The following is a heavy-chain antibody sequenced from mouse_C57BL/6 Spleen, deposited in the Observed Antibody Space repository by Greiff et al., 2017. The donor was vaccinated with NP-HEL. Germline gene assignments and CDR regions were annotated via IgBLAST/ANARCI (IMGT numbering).Heavy chain of an antibody. CDR1: GFTFSSYG. Sequence: EVMLVESGGDLVKPGGSLKLSCAASGFTFSSYGMSWVRQTPDKRLEWVATISSGGSYTYYPDSVKGRFTISRDNAKNTLYLQMSSLKSEDTAMYYCARQRDYYGSIYFDYWGQGTTLTVSS. D-gene: IGHD1-1*01. J-gene: IGHJ2*01. CDR2: ISSGGSYT. CDR3: ARQRDYYGSIYFDY. V-gene: IGHV5-6*01.